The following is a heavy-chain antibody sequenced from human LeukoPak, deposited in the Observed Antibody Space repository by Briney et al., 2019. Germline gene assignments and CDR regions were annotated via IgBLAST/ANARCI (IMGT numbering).Heavy chain of an antibody. D-gene: IGHD6-19*01. J-gene: IGHJ4*02. CDR2: MNPNSGGT. Sequence: ASVKVSCKASGYTFTDYYIHWVRQAPGQGLEWMAWMNPNSGGTSYAQKFQGRVTMTRDTSISTAYMELSRLRFDDTAVYYCAKSPPRFGSGWYEKFEKVSYFFDYWGQGTLVTVSS. V-gene: IGHV1-2*02. CDR3: AKSPPRFGSGWYEKFEKVSYFFDY. CDR1: GYTFTDYY.